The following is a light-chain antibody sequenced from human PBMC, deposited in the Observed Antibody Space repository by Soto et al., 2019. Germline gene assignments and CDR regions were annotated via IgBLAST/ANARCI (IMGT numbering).Light chain of an antibody. V-gene: IGKV1-5*03. CDR3: QQYNRSPLT. CDR2: KAS. Sequence: DIQMTQSPSTLYASVGDRVTITCRASQSIGASLAWFQQKPGKAPNLLIYKASSLESGVPSSFSGSGSGTEFTLTISTLQPDDFATYSCQQYNRSPLTFGGGTKVEIK. J-gene: IGKJ4*01. CDR1: QSIGAS.